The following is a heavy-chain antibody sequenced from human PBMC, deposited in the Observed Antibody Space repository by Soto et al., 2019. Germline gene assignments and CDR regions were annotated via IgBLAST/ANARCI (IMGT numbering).Heavy chain of an antibody. CDR1: GDYISNSRW. CDR2: IFHSGDT. J-gene: IGHJ3*01. V-gene: IGHV4-4*02. Sequence: QVQLQESGPGLVKPSGTLSLTCDVSGDYISNSRWWTWVRQPPGKGLEWIGDIFHSGDTNYNPSLKSRVSISVDKSQTQFSLKLSSVTAADTAVYYCAYRTAWYRHDVWGQGTLVTVSS. D-gene: IGHD6-19*01. CDR3: AYRTAWYRHDV.